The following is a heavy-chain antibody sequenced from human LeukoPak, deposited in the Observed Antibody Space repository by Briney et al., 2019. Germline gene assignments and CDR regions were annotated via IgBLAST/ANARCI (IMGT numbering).Heavy chain of an antibody. V-gene: IGHV2-70*04. CDR1: GFSLSTSGMR. Sequence: ESGPALVKPTQTLTLTCTFSGFSLSTSGMRVSWIRQPPGKALEWLARIDWDDDKFYSTSLKTRLTISKDTSKNQVVLTMTNMDPWDPATYYLSRVNPYYLGYLGQGTLGTGSS. J-gene: IGHJ4*02. CDR3: SRVNPYYLGY. CDR2: IDWDDDK.